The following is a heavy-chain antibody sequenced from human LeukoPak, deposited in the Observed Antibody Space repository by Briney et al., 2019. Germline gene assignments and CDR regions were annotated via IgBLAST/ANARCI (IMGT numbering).Heavy chain of an antibody. V-gene: IGHV1-69*05. Sequence: ASVKVSCKAFGGSFSSEAISWVRQAPGQGLEWMGRIIPIFGTANYAQKFQGRVTITTDESTSTAYMELSSLRSEDTAVYYCAREVGLWFGELLSGYYYYMDVWGKGTTVTVSS. D-gene: IGHD3-10*01. CDR2: IIPIFGTA. J-gene: IGHJ6*03. CDR1: GGSFSSEA. CDR3: AREVGLWFGELLSGYYYYMDV.